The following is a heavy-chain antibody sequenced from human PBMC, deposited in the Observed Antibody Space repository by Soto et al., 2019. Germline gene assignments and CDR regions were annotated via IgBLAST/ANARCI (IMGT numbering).Heavy chain of an antibody. CDR3: ARAILRYYDSSGYCYFDY. J-gene: IGHJ4*02. D-gene: IGHD3-22*01. CDR1: GGSISSYY. Sequence: SETLSLTCTVSGGSISSYYWSWIRQPPGKGLEWIGYIYYSGSTNYNPSLKSRVTISVDTSKNQFSLKLSSVTAADTAVYYCARAILRYYDSSGYCYFDYWGQGTLVPVYS. V-gene: IGHV4-59*01. CDR2: IYYSGST.